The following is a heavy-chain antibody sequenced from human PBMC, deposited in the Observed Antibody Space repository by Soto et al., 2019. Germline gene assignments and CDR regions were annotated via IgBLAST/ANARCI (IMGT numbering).Heavy chain of an antibody. D-gene: IGHD6-19*01. V-gene: IGHV6-1*01. Sequence: SHTLSLTCAISGYSVSSNSAAWKLIRQSPSRGLEWLGRTYYRSKWYNDYAVSVKSRITINPDTSKNQFSLQLNSVTPEDTAVYYCARGGGAGSGWYDWFDPWGQGTLVTVSS. CDR3: ARGGGAGSGWYDWFDP. CDR2: TYYRSKWYN. CDR1: GYSVSSNSAA. J-gene: IGHJ5*02.